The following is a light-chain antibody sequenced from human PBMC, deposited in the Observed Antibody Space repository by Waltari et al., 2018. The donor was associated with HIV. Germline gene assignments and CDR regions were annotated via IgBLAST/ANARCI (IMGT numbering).Light chain of an antibody. CDR1: RTDIGAFDY. CDR2: EVR. J-gene: IGLJ3*02. Sequence: QSALTQPASVSGSLGHSITISCTGSRTDIGAFDYVSWYQQHPDRPPKLLFYEVRNRPLGVSNRFSGSKSGDTASLTISGLQAEDEAHYFCSSYTSSDTPYWVFGGGTKLTVL. CDR3: SSYTSSDTPYWV. V-gene: IGLV2-14*01.